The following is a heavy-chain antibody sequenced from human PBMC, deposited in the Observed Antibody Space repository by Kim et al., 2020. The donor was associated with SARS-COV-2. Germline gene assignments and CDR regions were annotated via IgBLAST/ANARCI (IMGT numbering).Heavy chain of an antibody. J-gene: IGHJ4*02. CDR3: ARPRYSS. V-gene: IGHV3-7*01. CDR1: GFTFTSFW. D-gene: IGHD2-15*01. Sequence: GGSLRLSCAASGFTFTSFWMTWVRQAPGKGLEWVANINEDGSQKYYIDSVKGRFTISRDNAKNSMYLQMNSLRAEDTAVYYCARPRYSSWGQGILVTVSS. CDR2: INEDGSQK.